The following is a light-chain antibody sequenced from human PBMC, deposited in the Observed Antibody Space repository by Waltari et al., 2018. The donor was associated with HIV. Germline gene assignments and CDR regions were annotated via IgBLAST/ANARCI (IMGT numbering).Light chain of an antibody. J-gene: IGLJ2*01. Sequence: QSALTQPPSVSGSPGQSVTISCTGTSSDVGSYNRVSWYQQPPGTAPRLIIYEVSNRPSGLAGRFSGSKCSYTSSLTISVRQAEEAADYYCSAYTSSSTVVFGGGTKLTVL. CDR3: SAYTSSSTVV. CDR2: EVS. V-gene: IGLV2-18*02. CDR1: SSDVGSYNR.